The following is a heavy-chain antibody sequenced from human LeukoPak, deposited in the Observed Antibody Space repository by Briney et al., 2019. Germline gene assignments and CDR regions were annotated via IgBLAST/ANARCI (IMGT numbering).Heavy chain of an antibody. CDR2: ITASGTAM. D-gene: IGHD1-26*01. Sequence: GGSLRLSCAASGFTFGSYSMNWVRQAPGKGLEWVSHITASGTAMFYADSVKGRFTISRDNAKNSLYLQMNSLRDEDTAVYYCASSGSYRFDYWGQGTLVTVSS. J-gene: IGHJ4*02. CDR3: ASSGSYRFDY. CDR1: GFTFGSYS. V-gene: IGHV3-48*02.